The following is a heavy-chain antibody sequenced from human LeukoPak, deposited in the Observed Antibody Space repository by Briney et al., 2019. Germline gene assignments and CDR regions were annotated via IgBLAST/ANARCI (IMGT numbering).Heavy chain of an antibody. CDR2: IKQDGSEK. V-gene: IGHV3-7*01. CDR1: GFTFSSYW. Sequence: GGSLRLSCAASGFTFSSYWMSWVRQAPGKGLEWVANIKQDGSEKDYVDSVKGRFTISRDNAKNSLYLQMNSLRAEDTAVYYCAELGITMIGGVWGKGTTVTISS. CDR3: AELGITMIGGV. J-gene: IGHJ6*04. D-gene: IGHD3-10*02.